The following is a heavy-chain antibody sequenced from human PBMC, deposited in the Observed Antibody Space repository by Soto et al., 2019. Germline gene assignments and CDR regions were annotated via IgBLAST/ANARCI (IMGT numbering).Heavy chain of an antibody. V-gene: IGHV3-23*01. D-gene: IGHD2-15*01. Sequence: GGSLRLSCAPSGFTFGSYAMSWVRQAPEKGLEWVSTITGGGGGTYYADSVKGRFTISRDNSKNTLYLQMNSLRAEDTAAYYCAKVHTIGCWACGMDVWGQGATVTVSS. CDR2: ITGGGGGT. CDR1: GFTFGSYA. J-gene: IGHJ6*02. CDR3: AKVHTIGCWACGMDV.